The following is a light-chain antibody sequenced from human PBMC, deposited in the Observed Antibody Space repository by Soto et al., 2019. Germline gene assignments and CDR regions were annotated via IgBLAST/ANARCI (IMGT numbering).Light chain of an antibody. CDR3: AAWDDSLGVVT. Sequence: QSVLPQPPSASGTPGQRITISCSGGSSNIGNNYVYWYQLVPGTAPKLLIYSDDQRPSGVPDRFSGSRSGTSASLAISGLRSHDEADYYCAAWDDSLGVVTFGGGTKLTVL. J-gene: IGLJ2*01. CDR1: SSNIGNNY. V-gene: IGLV1-47*02. CDR2: SDD.